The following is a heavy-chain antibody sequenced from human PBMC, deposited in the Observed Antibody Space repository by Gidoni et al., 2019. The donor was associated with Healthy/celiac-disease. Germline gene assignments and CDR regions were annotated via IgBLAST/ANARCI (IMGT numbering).Heavy chain of an antibody. V-gene: IGHV4-34*01. J-gene: IGHJ5*02. Sequence: QVQLQQWGAGLLTPSETLSLTCAVYGGSFSGYYWSWIRQPPGKGLEWIGEINHSGSTKYNPALKSRVTISVDTSKNQFSLKLSSVTAADTAVYYCARGWSLLWFRDLKGWFDPWGQGTLVTVSS. CDR3: ARGWSLLWFRDLKGWFDP. CDR1: GGSFSGYY. D-gene: IGHD3-10*01. CDR2: INHSGST.